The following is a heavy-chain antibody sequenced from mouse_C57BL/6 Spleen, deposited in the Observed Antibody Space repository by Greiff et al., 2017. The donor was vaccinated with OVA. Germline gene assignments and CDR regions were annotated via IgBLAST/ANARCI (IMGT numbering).Heavy chain of an antibody. Sequence: QVQLQQPGAELVMPGASVKLSCKASGYTFTSYWMHWVKQRPGQGLEWIGEIDPSDSYTNYNQKFKGKSTLTVDKSSSTAYMQLRSLTSEDSAVYYCARGDDYDLAYWGQGTLVTVSA. D-gene: IGHD2-4*01. CDR3: ARGDDYDLAY. CDR1: GYTFTSYW. V-gene: IGHV1-69*01. J-gene: IGHJ3*01. CDR2: IDPSDSYT.